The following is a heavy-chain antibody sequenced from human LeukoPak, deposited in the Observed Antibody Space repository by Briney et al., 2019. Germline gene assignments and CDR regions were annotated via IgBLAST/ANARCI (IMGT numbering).Heavy chain of an antibody. D-gene: IGHD3-10*01. J-gene: IGHJ5*02. V-gene: IGHV4-59*08. CDR2: TFYNGNT. Sequence: SETLSLTCTVSGGSISPYSWSWIRQPPGKGLEWIGYTFYNGNTNFNPSLKSRVTISLDTSKNQFSLKLSSVTAADTAVYYCARLRYYGSGSYPMTGNWFDPWGQGTLVTVSS. CDR3: ARLRYYGSGSYPMTGNWFDP. CDR1: GGSISPYS.